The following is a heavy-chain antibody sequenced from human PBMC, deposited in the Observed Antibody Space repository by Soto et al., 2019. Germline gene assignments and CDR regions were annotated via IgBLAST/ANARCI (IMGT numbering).Heavy chain of an antibody. CDR3: AREDTAMRSPYFDP. D-gene: IGHD5-18*01. V-gene: IGHV3-48*03. CDR2: IGRDGETT. J-gene: IGHJ5*02. CDR1: GFSFSDYE. Sequence: GGSLRLSCEASGFSFSDYEMNWVRQAPGEGLEWVAYIGRDGETTFYADSVEGRFVVSRDNAKNSLYLQMNSLRAEDTAVYYCAREDTAMRSPYFDPWGQGTLVTVSS.